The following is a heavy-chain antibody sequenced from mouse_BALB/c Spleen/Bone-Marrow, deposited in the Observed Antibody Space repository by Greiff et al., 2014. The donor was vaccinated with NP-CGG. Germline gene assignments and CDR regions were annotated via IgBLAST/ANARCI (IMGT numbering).Heavy chain of an antibody. Sequence: VQVVESGPQLVRPGASVKISCKASGYSFTSYWMHWVKQRPGQGLEWIGMIDPPDSETRLNQKFKDKATLTVDKSSSTAYMQLSSPTSEDSAVYYCAREGDYYGSSAYWGQGTLVTVSA. CDR2: IDPPDSET. CDR3: AREGDYYGSSAY. J-gene: IGHJ3*01. CDR1: GYSFTSYW. V-gene: IGHV1S126*01. D-gene: IGHD1-1*01.